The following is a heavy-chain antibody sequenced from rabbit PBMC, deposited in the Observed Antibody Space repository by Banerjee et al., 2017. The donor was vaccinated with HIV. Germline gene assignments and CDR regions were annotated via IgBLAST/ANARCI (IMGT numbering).Heavy chain of an antibody. CDR1: GFSFSSGYY. V-gene: IGHV1S40*01. Sequence: QSLEESGGGLVKPGGTLTLTCTVSGFSFSSGYYMSWVRQAPGKGLEWIACIDAGSSGSTNYASWAKGRFTISKTSSTTVTLQMTSLTAADTATYFCARDPRDAGYPEGNLWGQGTLVTVS. D-gene: IGHD7-1*01. CDR3: ARDPRDAGYPEGNL. J-gene: IGHJ4*01. CDR2: IDAGSSGST.